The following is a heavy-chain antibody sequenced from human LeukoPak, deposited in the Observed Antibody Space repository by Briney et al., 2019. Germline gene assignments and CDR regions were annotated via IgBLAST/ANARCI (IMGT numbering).Heavy chain of an antibody. V-gene: IGHV4-61*02. J-gene: IGHJ4*02. CDR2: IYTSGKT. D-gene: IGHD1-26*01. Sequence: SQTLSLTCTVSGDSISSGRYYWSWVRQPAGKELEWIGRIYTSGKTDYNPYTPSLKSRVTVSLDTSKNQLSLFLTSVTAADTAMYYCARSFSGSYYFEYWGQGTLVTVSS. CDR3: ARSFSGSYYFEY. CDR1: GDSISSGRYY.